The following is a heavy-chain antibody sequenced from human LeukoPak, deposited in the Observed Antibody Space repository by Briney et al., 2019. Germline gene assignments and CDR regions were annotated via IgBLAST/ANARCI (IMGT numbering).Heavy chain of an antibody. D-gene: IGHD3-10*01. CDR3: ARDISGSRYFDY. J-gene: IGHJ4*02. Sequence: PSETLSLTCTVSGGSISSYYWGWIRQPPGKGLEWIGSIYYSGSTYYSPSLKSRVTISVDTSKNQFSLKLSSVTAADTAVYYCARDISGSRYFDYWGQGTLVTVSS. CDR1: GGSISSYY. CDR2: IYYSGST. V-gene: IGHV4-39*07.